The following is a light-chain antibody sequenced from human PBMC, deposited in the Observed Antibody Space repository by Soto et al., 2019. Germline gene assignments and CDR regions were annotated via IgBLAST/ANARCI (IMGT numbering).Light chain of an antibody. V-gene: IGKV1-39*01. CDR2: AAS. CDR3: QQSYISSCT. CDR1: QSIDTS. J-gene: IGKJ3*01. Sequence: DIQMTQSPSSLSASVGDRVTITCRASQSIDTSLNWYQQKPGKAPNLLIYAASSLQTGVPSRLSGGGSGTHFTLTISSLQPEDFATYYCQQSYISSCTFGPGTKVDIK.